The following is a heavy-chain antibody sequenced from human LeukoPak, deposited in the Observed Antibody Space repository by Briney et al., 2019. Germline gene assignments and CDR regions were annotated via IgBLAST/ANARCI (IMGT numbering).Heavy chain of an antibody. Sequence: SETLSLTCTVSGGSISIYYWAWIRQPPGKGLEWIGYVDHRGSTEYNLSLRSRVTMSVDMSKNSFSLELSAGTAADTAVYYCARGSAYYSFERSKRVPWGFDYWGQGSLVIVS. CDR3: ARGSAYYSFERSKRVPWGFDY. D-gene: IGHD4-11*01. J-gene: IGHJ4*02. CDR2: VDHRGST. V-gene: IGHV4-59*01. CDR1: GGSISIYY.